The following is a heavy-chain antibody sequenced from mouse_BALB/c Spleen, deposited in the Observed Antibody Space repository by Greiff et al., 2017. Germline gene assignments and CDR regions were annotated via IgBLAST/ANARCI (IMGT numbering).Heavy chain of an antibody. J-gene: IGHJ3*01. Sequence: VQLQQSGAELVKPGASVKLSCTASGFNIKDTYMHWVKQRPEQGLERIGRIDPANGNTKYDPKFQGKATITADTSSNTAYLQLSSLTSEDTAVYYCAPPSDSSGPWFAYWGQGTLVTVSA. CDR1: GFNIKDTY. CDR3: APPSDSSGPWFAY. D-gene: IGHD3-2*01. V-gene: IGHV14-3*02. CDR2: IDPANGNT.